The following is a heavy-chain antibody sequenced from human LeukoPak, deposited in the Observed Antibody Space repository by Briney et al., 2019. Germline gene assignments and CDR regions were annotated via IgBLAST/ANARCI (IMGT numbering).Heavy chain of an antibody. Sequence: GGSLRLSCAASGFTFSSYGMYWVRHAPAKGLEWVAFIRYDGSSKYYADSAKGRFTISSDNSKNTLSLPTNSQPADETAEYYCAKDDIGSYYSYWGQGTLVTVSS. D-gene: IGHD1-26*01. CDR1: GFTFSSYG. V-gene: IGHV3-30*02. CDR2: IRYDGSSK. CDR3: AKDDIGSYYSY. J-gene: IGHJ4*02.